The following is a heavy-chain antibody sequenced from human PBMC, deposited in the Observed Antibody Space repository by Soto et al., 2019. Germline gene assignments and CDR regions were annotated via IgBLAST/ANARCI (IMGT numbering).Heavy chain of an antibody. V-gene: IGHV1-69*13. CDR1: GGTFSSYA. J-gene: IGHJ5*02. D-gene: IGHD1-7*01. Sequence: GASMKVSCKASGGTFSSYAISWVRQAPGQGLEWMGGIIPIFGTANYAQKFQGRVTITADESTSTAYMELSSLRSEDTAVYYFARDRRAGTCWFDPWGQRTLVTVSS. CDR2: IIPIFGTA. CDR3: ARDRRAGTCWFDP.